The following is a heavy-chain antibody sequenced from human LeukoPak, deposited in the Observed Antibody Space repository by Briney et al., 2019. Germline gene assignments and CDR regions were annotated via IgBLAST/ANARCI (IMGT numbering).Heavy chain of an antibody. CDR1: GFTFNTYW. CDR3: VRDKGGRSGAIYYDAFDV. J-gene: IGHJ3*01. V-gene: IGHV3-7*01. CDR2: IDQGGSTK. D-gene: IGHD1-26*01. Sequence: RSGGSLRLSCAASGFTFNTYWMIWVRQAPGKGLEWVDNIDQGGSTKYYVDSLKGRFTISRDNAKNSLYLQMNSLRAEDTAVYYCVRDKGGRSGAIYYDAFDVWGQGTMVTVSS.